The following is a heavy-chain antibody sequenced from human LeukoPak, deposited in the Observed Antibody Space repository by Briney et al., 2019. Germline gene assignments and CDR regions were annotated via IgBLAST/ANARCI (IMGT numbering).Heavy chain of an antibody. CDR2: ISWNSGSI. D-gene: IGHD5/OR15-5a*01. CDR3: AKDTVYGDY. V-gene: IGHV3-9*01. CDR1: GFTFDDYA. Sequence: TGGSLRLSCAASGFTFDDYAMHWVRQAPGKGLEWVSGISWNSGSIGYADSVKGRFTISRDNAKNSLYLRMNSLRAEDTALYYCAKDTVYGDYWGQGTLVTVSS. J-gene: IGHJ4*02.